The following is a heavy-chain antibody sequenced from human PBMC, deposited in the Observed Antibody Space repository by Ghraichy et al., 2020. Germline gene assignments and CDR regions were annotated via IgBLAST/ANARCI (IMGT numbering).Heavy chain of an antibody. CDR1: GGSFSGYY. CDR3: ARRHDYGDYGMDWGWYFDL. Sequence: SETLSLTCAVYGGSFSGYYWSWIRQPPGKGLEWIGEINHSGSTNYNPSLKSRVTISVDTSKNQFSLKLSSVTAADTTVYYCARRHDYGDYGMDWGWYFDLWGRGTLVTVSS. V-gene: IGHV4-34*01. CDR2: INHSGST. J-gene: IGHJ2*01. D-gene: IGHD4-17*01.